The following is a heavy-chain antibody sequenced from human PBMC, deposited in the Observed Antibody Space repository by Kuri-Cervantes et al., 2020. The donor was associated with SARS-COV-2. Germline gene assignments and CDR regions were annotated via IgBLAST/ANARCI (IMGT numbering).Heavy chain of an antibody. J-gene: IGHJ4*02. CDR1: GFTFSDYY. CDR3: ANDPNRIHY. D-gene: IGHD2/OR15-2a*01. CDR2: ISNSGSTI. V-gene: IGHV3-11*01. Sequence: GESLKISCAASGFTFSDYYMSWIRQAPGKGLEWVSYISNSGSTIYYADSVKGRFTISRDNAKNSLYLQMNSLRAEDTAVYYCANDPNRIHYWGQGALVTVSS.